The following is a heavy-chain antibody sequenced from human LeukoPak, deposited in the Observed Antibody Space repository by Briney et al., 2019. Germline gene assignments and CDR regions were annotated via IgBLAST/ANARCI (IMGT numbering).Heavy chain of an antibody. D-gene: IGHD1-26*01. V-gene: IGHV3-30-3*01. CDR3: ARDRKGIEVGASDWFDP. Sequence: SGGSLRLSCAASGFTFSTYNMNWVRQAPGKGLEWVAVISYDGSNQYYADSVKGRFTISRDNSKNTLYLQMNSLRAEDTAVYYCARDRKGIEVGASDWFDPWGQGTLVTVSS. CDR2: ISYDGSNQ. J-gene: IGHJ5*02. CDR1: GFTFSTYN.